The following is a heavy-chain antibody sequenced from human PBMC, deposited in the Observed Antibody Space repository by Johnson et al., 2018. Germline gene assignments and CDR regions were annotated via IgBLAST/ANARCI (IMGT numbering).Heavy chain of an antibody. D-gene: IGHD4-17*01. CDR2: IWHDGSNK. J-gene: IGHJ1*01. CDR1: GFAFSSFG. V-gene: IGHV3-33*06. Sequence: VQLVESGGGVVQPGRSLRLSCAASGFAFSSFGMHWVRQAPGKGLEWVAVIWHDGSNKYYVDSVKGRFTISRDNSKNTLYLQMNSRRAEDTAVYYCAKAATTIVRDAEYFLHWGQGALVTFSA. CDR3: AKAATTIVRDAEYFLH.